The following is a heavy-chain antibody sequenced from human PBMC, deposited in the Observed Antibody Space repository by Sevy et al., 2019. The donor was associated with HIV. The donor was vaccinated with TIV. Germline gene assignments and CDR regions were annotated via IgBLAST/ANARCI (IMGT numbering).Heavy chain of an antibody. J-gene: IGHJ4*02. CDR2: ISYDGSNK. CDR1: GFTFSSYA. CDR3: TLLEGYCSSTSCPFHFDY. D-gene: IGHD2-2*01. V-gene: IGHV3-30-3*01. Sequence: GGSLRLSCAASGFTFSSYAMHWVRQAPGKGLEWVAVISYDGSNKYYADSVKGRFTISRDNSKNTLYLQMNSLKAEDTALYYCTLLEGYCSSTSCPFHFDYWGQGTLVTVSS.